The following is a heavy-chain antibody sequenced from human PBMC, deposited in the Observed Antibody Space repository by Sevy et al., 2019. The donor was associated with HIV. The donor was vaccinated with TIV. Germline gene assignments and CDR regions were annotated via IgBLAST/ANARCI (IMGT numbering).Heavy chain of an antibody. CDR3: ASVRADYGYYGGFDY. Sequence: ASVKVSCKASGYTFTGYYMHWVRQAPGQGLEWMGWINPNSGGTNYAQKFQGRVTMTRDTSISTAYMELGRLRSDDTAVYYCASVRADYGYYGGFDYWGQGTLVTVSS. CDR1: GYTFTGYY. D-gene: IGHD4-17*01. J-gene: IGHJ4*02. V-gene: IGHV1-2*02. CDR2: INPNSGGT.